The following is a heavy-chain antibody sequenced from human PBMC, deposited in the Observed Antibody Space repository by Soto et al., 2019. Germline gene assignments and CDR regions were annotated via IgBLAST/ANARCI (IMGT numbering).Heavy chain of an antibody. D-gene: IGHD2-2*01. CDR3: GGEVIVVVPAASNWFDP. V-gene: IGHV4-39*01. CDR1: GGSISSSSYY. J-gene: IGHJ5*02. Sequence: QLPLQESGPGLVKPSETLSLTCTVSGGSISSSSYYWGWIRQPPGQALEWIGSIYYSGSTYYNPSRNSRLTIAVDTSKNRFSLKLSSVTAADTAVYYCGGEVIVVVPAASNWFDPLGQGTLVTVSS. CDR2: IYYSGST.